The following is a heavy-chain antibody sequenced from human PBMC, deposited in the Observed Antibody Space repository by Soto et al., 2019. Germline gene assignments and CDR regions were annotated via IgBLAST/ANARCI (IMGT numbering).Heavy chain of an antibody. CDR1: GAPVSSGRYY. Sequence: PSETLSLTCTVSGAPVSSGRYYWSWIRQPPGKGLEWIGYVYYSGSTNYNPSLKSRVTILVDTSKNQFSLKLSSVTAADTAVYYCARARYGDYAASGLWYFDYWGQGTLVTVSS. D-gene: IGHD4-17*01. CDR2: VYYSGST. V-gene: IGHV4-61*01. CDR3: ARARYGDYAASGLWYFDY. J-gene: IGHJ4*02.